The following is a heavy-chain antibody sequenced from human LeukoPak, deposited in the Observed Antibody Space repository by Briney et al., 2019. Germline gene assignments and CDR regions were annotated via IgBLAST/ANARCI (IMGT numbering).Heavy chain of an antibody. D-gene: IGHD2-2*01. J-gene: IGHJ6*02. V-gene: IGHV1-8*01. CDR1: GYTFTSYD. CDR3: ARYDLGYCSSTSCSSDGMDV. CDR2: MNPNSGNT. Sequence: ASVKVSCKASGYTFTSYDIKWVRHATAQGLEWMGWMNPNSGNTGYAQKLQDRVTMTRNTPISTAYMELSSLRSEDTAVYYWARYDLGYCSSTSCSSDGMDVWGQGTTVTVSS.